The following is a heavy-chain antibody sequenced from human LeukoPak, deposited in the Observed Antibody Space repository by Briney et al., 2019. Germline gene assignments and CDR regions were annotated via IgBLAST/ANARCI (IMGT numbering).Heavy chain of an antibody. CDR2: IYYSGST. V-gene: IGHV4-30-4*01. Sequence: SETLSLTCTVSGGSISSGDYQWSWIRQPPGKGLDWIGYIYYSGSTYYNPSLKSRVTISVDTSKNQFSLKLSSVTAADTAVYYCARESRLGELSPRFDPWGQGTLVTVSS. CDR3: ARESRLGELSPRFDP. CDR1: GGSISSGDYQ. D-gene: IGHD3-16*02. J-gene: IGHJ5*02.